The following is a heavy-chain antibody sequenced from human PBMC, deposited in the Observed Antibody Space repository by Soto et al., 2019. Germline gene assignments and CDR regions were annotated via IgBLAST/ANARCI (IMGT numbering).Heavy chain of an antibody. V-gene: IGHV4-4*02. Sequence: QVQLQESGPGLVKPSGTLSLTCAVSGGSISSSNWWSWVRQPPGKGLEWIGEIYHSGSTNYNPSLKSRVTISGDKSKNQFSRKLSSVTAADTAVYYCARSVRSSEVAYYYGMDVWGQGTTVTVSS. CDR3: ARSVRSSEVAYYYGMDV. J-gene: IGHJ6*02. D-gene: IGHD6-6*01. CDR1: GGSISSSNW. CDR2: IYHSGST.